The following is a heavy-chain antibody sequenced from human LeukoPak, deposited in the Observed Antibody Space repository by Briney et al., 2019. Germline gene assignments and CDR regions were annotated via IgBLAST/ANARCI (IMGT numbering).Heavy chain of an antibody. CDR3: AKGQHGDYKYYFDY. V-gene: IGHV3-23*01. D-gene: IGHD4-17*01. CDR2: ISGSGGST. CDR1: GFTFSSYA. J-gene: IGHJ4*02. Sequence: GGSLRLSCAASGFTFSSYAMSWVRQAPGKGLEWVSAISGSGGSTYYADSVKGRFTISRDNSKDTLYLQMNSLRAEDTAVYYCAKGQHGDYKYYFDYWGQGTLVTVSS.